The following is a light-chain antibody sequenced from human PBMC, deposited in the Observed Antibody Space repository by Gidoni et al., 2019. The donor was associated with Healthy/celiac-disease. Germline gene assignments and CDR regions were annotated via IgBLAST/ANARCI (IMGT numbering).Light chain of an antibody. J-gene: IGKJ4*01. CDR3: QQSYSTPRT. CDR1: QSISSY. V-gene: IGKV1-39*01. CDR2: AAS. Sequence: DTQMTQSPSSLSASVGDRVTITCRASQSISSYLNWYQQKPGKAPKLLIHAASSLQRGVPSRFSGSGSGTDFTLTISSLQPEDFATYYCQQSYSTPRTFGGGTKVEIK.